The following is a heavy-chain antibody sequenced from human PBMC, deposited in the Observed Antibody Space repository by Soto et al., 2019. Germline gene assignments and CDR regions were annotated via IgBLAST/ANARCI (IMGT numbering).Heavy chain of an antibody. D-gene: IGHD3-3*01. V-gene: IGHV3-23*01. CDR1: GFTFRRYD. CDR3: AKESSNYPYFDY. J-gene: IGHJ4*02. CDR2: ITGSGSST. Sequence: PGGSLRLSSAASGFTFRRYDMNWVRQAPGKGLEWVSFITGSGSSTYNAESVKGRFTISRDNSRNTLYLQMNSLRAEDTAVYYCAKESSNYPYFDYWGQGTLVTVSS.